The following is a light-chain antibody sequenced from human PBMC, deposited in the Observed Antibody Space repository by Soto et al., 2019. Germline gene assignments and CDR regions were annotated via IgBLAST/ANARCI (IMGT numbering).Light chain of an antibody. CDR1: QDISNY. CDR2: DAS. V-gene: IGKV1-33*01. J-gene: IGKJ5*01. CDR3: QQYDNLPPYT. Sequence: DIQMTHSPSSLSASVGDRVTITCKARQDISNYLNWYQQKPGKAPKLLIYDASNLETGVPSRFSGSGSGTDFTFTISSLQPEDIATYYCQQYDNLPPYTFGQGTRLEIK.